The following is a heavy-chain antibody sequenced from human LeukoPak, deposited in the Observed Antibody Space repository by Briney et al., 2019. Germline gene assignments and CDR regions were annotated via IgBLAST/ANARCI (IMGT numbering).Heavy chain of an antibody. J-gene: IGHJ4*02. V-gene: IGHV1-2*02. CDR3: ARDPRVRYCSGRSGIPGDD. CDR1: GYTFTRCY. Sequence: AVTVSCKASGYTFTRCYIQLVRQPPGQGLEWVGWINPKSGGTKYAQKFNGRVTMTRDTYFSTAYMGLHRLRSDDTAVYYCARDPRVRYCSGRSGIPGDDWGQGTLVTLSS. D-gene: IGHD2-15*01. CDR2: INPKSGGT.